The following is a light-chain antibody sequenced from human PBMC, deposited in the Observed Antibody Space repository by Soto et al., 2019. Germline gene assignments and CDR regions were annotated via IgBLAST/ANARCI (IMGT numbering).Light chain of an antibody. Sequence: QSALTQPASASGSPGQSVTISCTGTSSDVGGYNYVSWYQQHPGKAPKLMIYEVSKRRSGVPDRFSGSKSGNTASLTVSGLQAEDEADYYCSSYAGSNNFVVFGGGTKLTVL. CDR3: SSYAGSNNFVV. V-gene: IGLV2-8*01. J-gene: IGLJ2*01. CDR2: EVS. CDR1: SSDVGGYNY.